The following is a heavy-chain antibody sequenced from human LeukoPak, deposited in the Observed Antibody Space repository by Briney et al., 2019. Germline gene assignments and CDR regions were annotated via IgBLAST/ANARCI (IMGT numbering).Heavy chain of an antibody. CDR1: GYTFTSYY. D-gene: IGHD3-22*01. Sequence: ASVKVSCKASGYTFTSYYMHWVRQAPGQGLEWMGIINPSGSSTSYAQKFQGRVTMTRDTSTSTVYMELSSLRSEDTAVYYCARVRPSRGYYYDSSGPFDAFDIWGQGTMVTVSS. CDR2: INPSGSST. V-gene: IGHV1-46*01. J-gene: IGHJ3*02. CDR3: ARVRPSRGYYYDSSGPFDAFDI.